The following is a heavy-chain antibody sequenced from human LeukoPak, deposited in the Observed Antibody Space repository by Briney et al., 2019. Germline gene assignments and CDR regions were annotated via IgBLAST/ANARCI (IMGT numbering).Heavy chain of an antibody. Sequence: SETLSLTCTVSGGSISSYYWSWIRQPPGKGLEWIGYIYYSGSTNYNPSLKSRVTISVDTSKNQFSLKLSSVTAADTAVYYCAAAFWSGYPFDYWGQGTQVTVSS. CDR3: AAAFWSGYPFDY. CDR1: GGSISSYY. D-gene: IGHD3-3*01. CDR2: IYYSGST. J-gene: IGHJ4*02. V-gene: IGHV4-59*01.